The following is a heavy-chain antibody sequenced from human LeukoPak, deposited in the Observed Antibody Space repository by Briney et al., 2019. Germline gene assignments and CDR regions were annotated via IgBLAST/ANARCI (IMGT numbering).Heavy chain of an antibody. CDR1: GGSISSSSYY. CDR2: IYYSGST. CDR3: ARGWGAAALLPDY. V-gene: IGHV4-39*07. J-gene: IGHJ4*02. D-gene: IGHD6-13*01. Sequence: SETLSLTCTVSGGSISSSSYYWGWIRQPPGKGLEWIGSIYYSGSTYYNPSLKSRVTISVDTSKNQFSLKLSSVTAADTAVYYCARGWGAAALLPDYWGQGTLVTVSS.